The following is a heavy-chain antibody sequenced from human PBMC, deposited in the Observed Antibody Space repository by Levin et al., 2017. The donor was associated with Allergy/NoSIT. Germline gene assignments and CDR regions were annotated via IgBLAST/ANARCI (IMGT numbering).Heavy chain of an antibody. CDR3: ARGRQSHYEAFDI. Sequence: GGSLRLSCKASGYTFTSHDINWVRQATGQGLEWMGWMSPNSGNTGYAQKFQGRVTMTRDTSISTAFMELGSLRSEDTAVYYCARGRQSHYEAFDIWGQGTMVTVSS. CDR2: MSPNSGNT. V-gene: IGHV1-8*01. J-gene: IGHJ3*02. CDR1: GYTFTSHD. D-gene: IGHD1-1*01.